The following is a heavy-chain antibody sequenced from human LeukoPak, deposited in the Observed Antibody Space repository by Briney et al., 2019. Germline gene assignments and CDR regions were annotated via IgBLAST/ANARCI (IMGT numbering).Heavy chain of an antibody. Sequence: SETLSLTCTVSGGSISSYYWSWIRQPPGKGLEWIGYIYYSGSTNYNPSLKSRVTISVDTSKNQFSLKLSSVTAADTAVYYCARAGTNMVRITNWFDPWGQGTLVTVSS. D-gene: IGHD3-10*01. V-gene: IGHV4-59*08. CDR2: IYYSGST. CDR1: GGSISSYY. CDR3: ARAGTNMVRITNWFDP. J-gene: IGHJ5*02.